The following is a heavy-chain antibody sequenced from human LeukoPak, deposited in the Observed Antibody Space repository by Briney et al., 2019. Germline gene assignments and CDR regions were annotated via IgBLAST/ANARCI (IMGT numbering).Heavy chain of an antibody. V-gene: IGHV4-34*01. CDR2: INHSGST. CDR3: ARGFNFWSGYSLPAFDY. D-gene: IGHD3-3*01. J-gene: IGHJ4*02. CDR1: GGSFSGYY. Sequence: PSETLSLTCAVYGGSFSGYYWSWIRQPPAKGLEWIGEINHSGSTNYNPSLKSRVTISVDTSKNQFSLKLSSVTAADTAVYYCARGFNFWSGYSLPAFDYWGQGTLVTVSS.